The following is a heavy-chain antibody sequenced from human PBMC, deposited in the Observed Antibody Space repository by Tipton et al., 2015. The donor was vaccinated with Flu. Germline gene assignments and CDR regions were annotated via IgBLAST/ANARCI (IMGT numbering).Heavy chain of an antibody. CDR2: VFHTGST. Sequence: LRLSCTISGHSISSDYYWGWIRQPPGKGLEWIGNVFHTGSTYHNPSLKSRVTISIDTSKNQFSLNMRSVTAADMAVYYCVRRDYSNYVSDPKSWFDPWGQGTLVAVSS. J-gene: IGHJ5*02. CDR3: VRRDYSNYVSDPKSWFDP. V-gene: IGHV4-38-2*02. CDR1: GHSISSDYY. D-gene: IGHD4-11*01.